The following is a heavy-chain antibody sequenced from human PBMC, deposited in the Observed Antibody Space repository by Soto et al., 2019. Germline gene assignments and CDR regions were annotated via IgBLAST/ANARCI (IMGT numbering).Heavy chain of an antibody. D-gene: IGHD3-3*01. J-gene: IGHJ4*02. V-gene: IGHV3-74*01. CDR2: IKSDGTVT. CDR3: ARENYDFWSGYYLDY. CDR1: GITFSTYR. Sequence: EVQLVESGGGLVQPGGSLRLSCVVSGITFSTYRMHWARQAPGKGLVWVSHIKSDGTVTHYTDSVRGRFINSRDNAKNTLFLQMNSLRAEDTAVYYCARENYDFWSGYYLDYWGQGTLVTVSS.